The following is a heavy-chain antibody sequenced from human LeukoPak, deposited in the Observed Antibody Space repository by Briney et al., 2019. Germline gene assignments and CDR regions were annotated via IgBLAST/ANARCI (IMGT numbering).Heavy chain of an antibody. CDR1: VYTFTGYY. CDR3: ARDNAMTDAFDI. CDR2: INAGNGNT. J-gene: IGHJ3*02. D-gene: IGHD2-2*01. V-gene: IGHV1-3*03. Sequence: ASVKVSCKASVYTFTGYYMHWVRQAPGQGLEWMGWINAGNGNTKYSQEFQGRVTITRDTSASTAYMELSSLRSEDMAVYYCARDNAMTDAFDIWGQGTMVTVYS.